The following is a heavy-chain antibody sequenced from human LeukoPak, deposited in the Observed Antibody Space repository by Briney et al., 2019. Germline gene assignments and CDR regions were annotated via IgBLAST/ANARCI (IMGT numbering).Heavy chain of an antibody. D-gene: IGHD4-11*01. Sequence: SETLSLTCTCSAGSISSYYWSWIRQPPGKGLEWIGYIYYSGSTNYNPSLKSRVTISVDTSKNQFSLKLSSVTAADTAVYYCARRSNLHYYGMDVWGQGTTVTVSS. CDR2: IYYSGST. CDR1: AGSISSYY. J-gene: IGHJ6*02. CDR3: ARRSNLHYYGMDV. V-gene: IGHV4-59*08.